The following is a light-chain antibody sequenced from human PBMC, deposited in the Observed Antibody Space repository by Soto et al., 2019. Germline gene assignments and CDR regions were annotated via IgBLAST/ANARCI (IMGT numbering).Light chain of an antibody. CDR2: GAS. CDR3: QQYNNWPPT. CDR1: QSVSSN. Sequence: EIVMTQSPATLSVSPRERATLSCRASQSVSSNLAWYQQKPGQAPRLLIYGASTRATGIPARFSGSGSGTEFTLTISSLQSEDFAVYYCQQYNNWPPTFGQGTKVDI. J-gene: IGKJ1*01. V-gene: IGKV3-15*01.